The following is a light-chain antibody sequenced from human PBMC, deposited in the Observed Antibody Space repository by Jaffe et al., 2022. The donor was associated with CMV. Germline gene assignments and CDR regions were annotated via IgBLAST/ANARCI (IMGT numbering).Light chain of an antibody. V-gene: IGKV1-39*01. J-gene: IGKJ3*01. Sequence: DIQMTQSPSSLSASVGDRVTITCRASQSISSYLNWYQQKPGKAPKLLIYAASSLQSGVPSRFSGSGSGTDFTLTISSLQPEDFATYYCQQSYSTVRFTFGPGTKVDIK. CDR3: QQSYSTVRFT. CDR1: QSISSY. CDR2: AAS.